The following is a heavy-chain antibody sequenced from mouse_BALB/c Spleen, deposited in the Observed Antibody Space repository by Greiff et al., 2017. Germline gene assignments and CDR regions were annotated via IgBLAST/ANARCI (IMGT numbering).Heavy chain of an antibody. CDR3: AREGAYYDYDGGFAY. J-gene: IGHJ3*01. D-gene: IGHD2-4*01. CDR2: ISYDGSN. Sequence: EVQLVESGPGLVKPSQSLSLTCSVTGYSITSGYYWNWIRQFPGNKLEWMGYISYDGSNNYNPSLKNRISITRDTSKNQFFLKLNSVTTEDTATYYCAREGAYYDYDGGFAYWGQGTLVTVSA. V-gene: IGHV3-6*02. CDR1: GYSITSGYY.